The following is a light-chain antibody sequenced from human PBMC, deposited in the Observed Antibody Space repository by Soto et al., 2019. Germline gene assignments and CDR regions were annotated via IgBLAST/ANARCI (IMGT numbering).Light chain of an antibody. J-gene: IGKJ4*01. CDR1: QSVSSTY. CDR2: GAS. Sequence: EIVLTQSPGTLSLSPGERATLSCRASQSVSSTYLAWYQQKPGQAPRLLIYGASNRATGIPARFSGSGSGTDFTLTISSLEPEDFAVYYCQQCSNWPIFGGGTKVDIK. CDR3: QQCSNWPI. V-gene: IGKV3D-20*02.